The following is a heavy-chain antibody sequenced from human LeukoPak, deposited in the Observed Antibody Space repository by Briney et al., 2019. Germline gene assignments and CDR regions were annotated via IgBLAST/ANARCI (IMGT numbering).Heavy chain of an antibody. CDR2: INHSGST. J-gene: IGHJ4*02. Sequence: SETLSLTCAVSGGSFSGYYWSWIRQPPRKGLELIGEINHSGSTNYNPSLKSRVTISVDTSKNQFSLKLFSVTAADPALYYCARKEGRSDYHPLFHYWAQGLLVPVSS. D-gene: IGHD4-11*01. CDR1: GGSFSGYY. CDR3: ARKEGRSDYHPLFHY. V-gene: IGHV4-34*01.